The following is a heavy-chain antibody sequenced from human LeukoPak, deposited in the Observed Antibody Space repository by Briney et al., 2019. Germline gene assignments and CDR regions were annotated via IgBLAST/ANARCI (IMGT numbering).Heavy chain of an antibody. CDR2: ISGSGGRT. J-gene: IGHJ3*02. V-gene: IGHV3-23*01. D-gene: IGHD2-21*01. CDR1: GFTFSSYG. CDR3: AKSGSCVDAFDI. Sequence: GGSLRLSCAASGFTFSSYGMNWVRQAPGKRLDWVSAISGSGGRTYYADSVKGRFTISRDNSKNTLYLQMNSLRAEDTAIYYCAKSGSCVDAFDIWGQGTMVTVSS.